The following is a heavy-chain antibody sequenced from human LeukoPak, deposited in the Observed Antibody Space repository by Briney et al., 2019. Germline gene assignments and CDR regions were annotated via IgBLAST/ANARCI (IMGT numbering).Heavy chain of an antibody. CDR3: ARGLRGPNGDYVQFDY. CDR1: GGTSSSYA. V-gene: IGHV1-69*13. D-gene: IGHD4-17*01. J-gene: IGHJ4*02. CDR2: ILPISGTA. Sequence: GASVKVSCKASGGTSSSYAISWVRQAPGQGLEWMGGILPISGTAIYAQKFQGRVTVTADESTSTAYMELSSLRSEDTAVYYCARGLRGPNGDYVQFDYWGQGTLVTVSS.